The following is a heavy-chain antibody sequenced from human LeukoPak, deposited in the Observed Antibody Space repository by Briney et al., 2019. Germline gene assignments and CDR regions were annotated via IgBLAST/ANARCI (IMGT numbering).Heavy chain of an antibody. J-gene: IGHJ4*02. V-gene: IGHV3-7*01. D-gene: IGHD3-9*01. CDR1: GFTFSRDW. CDR2: IKEDGSAQ. CDR3: AKDGDGYHN. Sequence: GGSLRLSCVASGFTFSRDWMSWVRQAPGKGLEWVANIKEDGSAQYYADPVKGRFTIPRDNTKNSLYLQMNSLTAEDTAMYYCAKDGDGYHNWGQGALVTVS.